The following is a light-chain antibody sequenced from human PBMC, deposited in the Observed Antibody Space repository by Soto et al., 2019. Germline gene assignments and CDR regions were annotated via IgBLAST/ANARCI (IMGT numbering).Light chain of an antibody. V-gene: IGKV3-15*01. J-gene: IGKJ4*01. CDR1: QSVSSN. CDR2: GTS. CDR3: QQYNDGIA. Sequence: VMTQSPDIVSVSPGEIATLSCRASQSVSSNLAWYQQKPGQAPRLLISGTSTRAAGIPARFSGDRSGTDFTLTISSLQSEDLGVYYCQQYNDGIAFGGGTKVEIK.